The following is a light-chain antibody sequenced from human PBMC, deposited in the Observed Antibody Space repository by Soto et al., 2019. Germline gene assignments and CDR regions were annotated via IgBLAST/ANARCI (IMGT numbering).Light chain of an antibody. CDR3: QQYGSSRA. J-gene: IGKJ1*01. CDR1: QSVSSNY. V-gene: IGKV3-20*01. CDR2: GAS. Sequence: EIMLTQSPGTLSLSPGERASLSCRASQSVSSNYLAWYQQKPGQAPRLLMYGASSRATGIPDRFSGSGSGTDFTLTISRLEPEDFAVYYCQQYGSSRAFGQGTKVDIK.